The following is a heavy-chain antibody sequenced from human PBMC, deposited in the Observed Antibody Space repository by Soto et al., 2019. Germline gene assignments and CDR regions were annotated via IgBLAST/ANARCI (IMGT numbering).Heavy chain of an antibody. Sequence: ASVKVSCKASGYTFTDYYMHWVRQAPGQGLEWMGWINPNSGGTNYAQKFQGWVTMTRDTSISTAYMELSRLRSDDTAVYYCARSAVPIVVVPAARSWFDPWGQGTLVTVSS. V-gene: IGHV1-2*04. CDR2: INPNSGGT. D-gene: IGHD2-2*01. J-gene: IGHJ5*02. CDR1: GYTFTDYY. CDR3: ARSAVPIVVVPAARSWFDP.